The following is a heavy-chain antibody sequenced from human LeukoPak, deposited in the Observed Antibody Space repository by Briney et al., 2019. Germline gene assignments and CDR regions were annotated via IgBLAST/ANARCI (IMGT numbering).Heavy chain of an antibody. CDR3: AREGSSSFDY. D-gene: IGHD3-10*01. Sequence: SQTLSLTCALSGDSVSSNSAAWNWIRQSPSGGLEWLGRTYYRSKWYYDYAVSVTSRITINPDTSKNQFSLHLNSVTPEDTAVYYCAREGSSSFDYWGQGTVVTVSS. CDR2: TYYRSKWYY. CDR1: GDSVSSNSAA. J-gene: IGHJ4*02. V-gene: IGHV6-1*01.